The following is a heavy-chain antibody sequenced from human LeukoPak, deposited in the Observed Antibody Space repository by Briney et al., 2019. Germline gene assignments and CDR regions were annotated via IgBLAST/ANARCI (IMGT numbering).Heavy chain of an antibody. D-gene: IGHD3-22*01. V-gene: IGHV4-59*01. CDR2: IYYSGST. CDR1: GGSISSYY. CDR3: ARGKRVYYDSSGYSAFDY. Sequence: SETLSLTCTVSGGSISSYYWSWIRQPPGKGLEWIGYIYYSGSTNYNPSLKSRVTISVDTSKNRFSLKLSSVTAADTAVYYCARGKRVYYDSSGYSAFDYWGQGTLVTVSS. J-gene: IGHJ4*02.